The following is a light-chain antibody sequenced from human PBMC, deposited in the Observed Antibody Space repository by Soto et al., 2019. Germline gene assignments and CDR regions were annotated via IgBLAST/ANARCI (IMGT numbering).Light chain of an antibody. Sequence: DIQLTQSPSFLSASVGDRVTITCRASQDISDYLAWYQQRPGKAPKLLIYAASTLQSGVPSRFSGSGSGTDFTFTISSLQPEDIATYYCQQYDNLPLTFGGGTKVDIK. V-gene: IGKV1-9*01. CDR2: AAS. CDR1: QDISDY. J-gene: IGKJ4*01. CDR3: QQYDNLPLT.